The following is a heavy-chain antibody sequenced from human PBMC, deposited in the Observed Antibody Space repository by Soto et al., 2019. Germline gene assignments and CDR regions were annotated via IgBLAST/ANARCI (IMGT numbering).Heavy chain of an antibody. V-gene: IGHV3-30-3*01. J-gene: IGHJ4*02. Sequence: QVLLVESGGGVFQPGGSLRLSCAASEFTFSTYPMHWVRQAPGKGLEWVAVISHDEGNKYYGDSMKGRFTISRDNSKNTLYLQMNSLRGGDTAVYYCARGASDFWGGYPEIHFFDSWGQGTLVTVSS. CDR1: EFTFSTYP. CDR3: ARGASDFWGGYPEIHFFDS. D-gene: IGHD3-3*01. CDR2: ISHDEGNK.